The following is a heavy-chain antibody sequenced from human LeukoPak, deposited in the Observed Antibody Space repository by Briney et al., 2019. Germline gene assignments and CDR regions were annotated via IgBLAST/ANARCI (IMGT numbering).Heavy chain of an antibody. J-gene: IGHJ4*02. CDR2: ISGSGGST. Sequence: PGGSLRLSCAASGFTFSIYAMSWVRQAPGKGLEWVSAISGSGGSTCYADSVKGRFTISRDNSKNTLYLQMNSLRAEDTAVYYCAKDSFPSRAVAGTFDYWGQGTLVTVSS. CDR3: AKDSFPSRAVAGTFDY. CDR1: GFTFSIYA. V-gene: IGHV3-23*01. D-gene: IGHD6-19*01.